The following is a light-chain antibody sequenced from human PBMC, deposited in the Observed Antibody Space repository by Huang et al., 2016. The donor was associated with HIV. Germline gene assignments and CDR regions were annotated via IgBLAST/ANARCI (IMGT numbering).Light chain of an antibody. CDR3: QQYNNWPPGYT. Sequence: EIVMTQSPAILSVSPGERVTLSCRASQHVSSNLAWYQQKPGQAPRLLIYGASTRATRIPARFSGSGSGTEFTLTVSSLHSEDFAVYYCQQYNNWPPGYTFGQGTNLEIK. CDR2: GAS. J-gene: IGKJ2*01. V-gene: IGKV3-15*01. CDR1: QHVSSN.